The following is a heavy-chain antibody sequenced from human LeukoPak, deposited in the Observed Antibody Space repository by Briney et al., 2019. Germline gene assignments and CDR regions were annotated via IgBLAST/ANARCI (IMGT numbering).Heavy chain of an antibody. J-gene: IGHJ6*03. CDR3: ARIPHCSSTSCRDYYYYYYMDV. D-gene: IGHD2-2*01. CDR1: GFTFSSYW. Sequence: GGSLRLSCAASGFTFSSYWMSWVRQAPGKGLAWVAKIKQDGSEKYYVDAVKGRFTISRDNAKNSLYLQMNSLRAEDTAVYYCARIPHCSSTSCRDYYYYYYMDVWGKGTTVTVSS. CDR2: IKQDGSEK. V-gene: IGHV3-7*01.